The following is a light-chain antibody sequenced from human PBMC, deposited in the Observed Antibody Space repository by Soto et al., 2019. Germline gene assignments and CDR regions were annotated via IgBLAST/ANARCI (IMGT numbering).Light chain of an antibody. CDR1: SSDVVGYNY. CDR3: SSYTSSSTFYV. J-gene: IGLJ1*01. V-gene: IGLV2-14*01. CDR2: DVS. Sequence: QSVLTQPASVSGSPGQSITISCTGTSSDVVGYNYVSWYQQHPGKAPKLMIYDVSNRPSGVSNRFSGSKSGNTASLTISGLLAEDEADYYCSSYTSSSTFYVFGTGTKLNVL.